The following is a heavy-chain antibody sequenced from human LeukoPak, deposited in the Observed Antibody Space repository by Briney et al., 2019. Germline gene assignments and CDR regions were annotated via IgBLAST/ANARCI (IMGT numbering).Heavy chain of an antibody. J-gene: IGHJ4*02. V-gene: IGHV4-39*01. Sequence: SETLSLTCTVSGGSISSSSYYWGWIRQPPGKGLEWIGSIYYSGSTYYNPSLKSRVTISVDTSKNQFSLKLSSVTAADTAVYYCARRYSSGWYLRRYFDYWGQGTLVTVSS. CDR1: GGSISSSSYY. D-gene: IGHD6-19*01. CDR2: IYYSGST. CDR3: ARRYSSGWYLRRYFDY.